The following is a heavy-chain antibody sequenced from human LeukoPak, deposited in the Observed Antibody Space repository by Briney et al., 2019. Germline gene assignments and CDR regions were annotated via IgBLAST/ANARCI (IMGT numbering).Heavy chain of an antibody. CDR2: ISAYNGIT. V-gene: IGHV1-18*01. CDR1: GYTFTSYG. D-gene: IGHD3-3*01. CDR3: ARIPTGGFLEWSYYYYYGMDV. Sequence: ASVKVSCKASGYTFTSYGISWVRQAPGQGLEWMGWISAYNGITNYAQKLQGRVTMTTDTSTSTAYMELRSLRSDDTAVYYCARIPTGGFLEWSYYYYYGMDVWGQGTTVTVSS. J-gene: IGHJ6*02.